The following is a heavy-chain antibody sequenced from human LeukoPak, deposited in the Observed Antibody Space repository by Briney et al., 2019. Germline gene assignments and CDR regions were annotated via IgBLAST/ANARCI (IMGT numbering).Heavy chain of an antibody. D-gene: IGHD3-22*01. CDR3: AKDRGSGYHYFDY. CDR1: GFTVSTNC. V-gene: IGHV3-23*01. J-gene: IGHJ4*02. CDR2: ISTSGESA. Sequence: GGSLRLSCAASGFTVSTNCMTWVRQAPGKGLEWVSVISTSGESAYYADSVKGRFTISRDNSKNTLYLQMNSLRAEDTAVYYCAKDRGSGYHYFDYWGQGTLATVSS.